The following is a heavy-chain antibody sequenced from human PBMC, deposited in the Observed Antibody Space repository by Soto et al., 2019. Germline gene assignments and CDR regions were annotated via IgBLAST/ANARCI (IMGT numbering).Heavy chain of an antibody. J-gene: IGHJ4*02. Sequence: QVQLVQSGTEVKKPEASVKVSCKASGYIFSDYYMHWVRQAPGQGLEWMGWINPNSGGTNSAQKFQGRVTMTRDASISTACMQLSRLRSDDTAVYYCARAYGDYSSYYFDYWGQGTLVTVSS. CDR1: GYIFSDYY. CDR2: INPNSGGT. D-gene: IGHD4-17*01. CDR3: ARAYGDYSSYYFDY. V-gene: IGHV1-2*02.